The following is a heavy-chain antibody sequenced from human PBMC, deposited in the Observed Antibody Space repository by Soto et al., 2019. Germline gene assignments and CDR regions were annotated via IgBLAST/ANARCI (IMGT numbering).Heavy chain of an antibody. V-gene: IGHV4-30-2*01. J-gene: IGHJ4*02. Sequence: QLQLQESVSGLVKPSQTLSLTCAVSGGSISSGGYSWSWIRQPPGKGLEWIGYIYHSGSTYYNPSLKSRVTTSVDRSKNQFSLKLSSVTAADTAVYYCAAGGGLPRYYWGQGTLVTVSS. CDR2: IYHSGST. D-gene: IGHD5-12*01. CDR3: AAGGGLPRYY. CDR1: GGSISSGGYS.